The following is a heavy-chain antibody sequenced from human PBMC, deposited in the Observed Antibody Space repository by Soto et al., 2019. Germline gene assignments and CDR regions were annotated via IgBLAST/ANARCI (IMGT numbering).Heavy chain of an antibody. CDR2: ISAYNGNT. CDR1: GYTFTSYG. CDR3: ARDVGYSATVDY. Sequence: QVQLVQSGAEVKKPGASVKVSCKASGYTFTSYGISWVRQAPGQGLEGMGWISAYNGNTNYAQKLQGRVTMTTDKSTSTVYMQLRRLRSDDTAVYYCARDVGYSATVDYWGQGTLVTVSS. D-gene: IGHD5-12*01. V-gene: IGHV1-18*01. J-gene: IGHJ4*02.